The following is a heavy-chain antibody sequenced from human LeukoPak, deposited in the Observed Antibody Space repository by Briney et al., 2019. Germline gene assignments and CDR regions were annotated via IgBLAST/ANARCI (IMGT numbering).Heavy chain of an antibody. Sequence: GASVKVSCKASGYTFTSYAMHWVRQAPGQRLEWMGWINAGNGNTKYSQKFQGRVSITRDTSASTAYMELSSLRSEDTAVYCCARDQGDIVATAFDYWGQGTPVTVSS. CDR1: GYTFTSYA. D-gene: IGHD5-12*01. CDR2: INAGNGNT. J-gene: IGHJ4*02. V-gene: IGHV1-3*01. CDR3: ARDQGDIVATAFDY.